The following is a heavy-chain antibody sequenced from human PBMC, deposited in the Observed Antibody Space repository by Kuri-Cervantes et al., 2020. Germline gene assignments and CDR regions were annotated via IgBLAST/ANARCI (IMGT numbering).Heavy chain of an antibody. J-gene: IGHJ6*02. CDR2: IRSKAYGGTT. CDR3: TRDPTYYDILTGYYSRYYYGMDV. V-gene: IGHV3-49*03. D-gene: IGHD3-9*01. Sequence: GESLKISCTASGFTFGDYAMSWFRQAPGKGLEWVGFIRSKAYGGTTEYAASVKGRFTISRDDSKSIAYLQMNSLKTEDTAVYYCTRDPTYYDILTGYYSRYYYGMDVWGQGTTVTVSS. CDR1: GFTFGDYA.